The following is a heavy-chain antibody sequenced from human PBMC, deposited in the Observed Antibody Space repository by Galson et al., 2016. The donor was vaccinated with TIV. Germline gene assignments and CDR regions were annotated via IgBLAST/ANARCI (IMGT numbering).Heavy chain of an antibody. CDR3: ARERSAEALTGALFDF. D-gene: IGHD3-10*01. Sequence: SLRLSCAASEFTFSNYAMSWVRQAPGKGLEWVANIKQDGSEEYYVDSVKGRFTISRDNADNSLYLQMSSLRAEDTAVYYCARERSAEALTGALFDFWGQGTLVTVSS. CDR1: EFTFSNYA. V-gene: IGHV3-7*01. J-gene: IGHJ4*02. CDR2: IKQDGSEE.